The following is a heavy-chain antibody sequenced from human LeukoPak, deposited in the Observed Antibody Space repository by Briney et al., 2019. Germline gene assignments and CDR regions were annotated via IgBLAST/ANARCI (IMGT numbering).Heavy chain of an antibody. CDR3: ASGLVHSGAFDI. V-gene: IGHV1-46*01. CDR2: INPSGGST. J-gene: IGHJ3*02. D-gene: IGHD6-19*01. CDR1: GYSFSGHY. Sequence: ASVTVSCKASGYSFSGHYIHWVRQAPGQGLEWMGIINPSGGSTSYAQKFQGRVTMTRDMSTSTVYMELSSLRSEDTAVYYCASGLVHSGAFDIWGQGTMVTVSS.